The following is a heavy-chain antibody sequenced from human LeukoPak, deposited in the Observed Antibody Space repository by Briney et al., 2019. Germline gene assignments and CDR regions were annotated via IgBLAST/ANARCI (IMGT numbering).Heavy chain of an antibody. CDR2: INPNSGGT. D-gene: IGHD5-12*01. V-gene: IGHV1-2*02. CDR3: VRVYSGYENFDY. CDR1: GYTFIGNL. Sequence: ASVKVSCKAAGYTFIGNLIHWVRQAPGQGLEWMGWINPNSGGTQYAERFQGRVTMTRDTSINTAYMELSGLTSDDTVVYYCVRVYSGYENFDYWGQGTLVTVSS. J-gene: IGHJ4*02.